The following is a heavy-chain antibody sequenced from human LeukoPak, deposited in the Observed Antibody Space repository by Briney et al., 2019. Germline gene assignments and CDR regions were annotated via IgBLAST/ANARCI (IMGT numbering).Heavy chain of an antibody. V-gene: IGHV3-7*01. CDR2: IKEDGSAK. J-gene: IGHJ3*02. CDR3: ARDYDYFSGHNLDAYDI. D-gene: IGHD2-15*01. CDR1: GLNFSRNW. Sequence: GGSLRLSWAASGLNFSRNWMTWVRQAPGKGLEWVANIKEDGSAKSYVDSVKGRFTISRDNAKNSLYLQMSSLRVEDTAVYYCARDYDYFSGHNLDAYDIWGQGTTVTVSS.